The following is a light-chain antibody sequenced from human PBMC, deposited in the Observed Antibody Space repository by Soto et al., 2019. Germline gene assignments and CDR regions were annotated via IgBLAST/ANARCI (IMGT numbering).Light chain of an antibody. J-gene: IGKJ3*01. V-gene: IGKV1-17*01. Sequence: DIQMTQSPSSLSASVGDRVTITCRASQGIRNDLGWYQQKPGKAPKRLIYAASSLQSGVPSRFSGSGSGTDFTFTISSLQAEDFATYYCQQYEGVPLITFGPGTKVDIK. CDR3: QQYEGVPLIT. CDR2: AAS. CDR1: QGIRND.